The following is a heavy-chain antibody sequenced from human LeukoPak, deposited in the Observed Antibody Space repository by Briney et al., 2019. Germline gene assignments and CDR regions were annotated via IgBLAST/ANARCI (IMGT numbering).Heavy chain of an antibody. J-gene: IGHJ5*02. CDR1: GYSISSGHY. CDR2: IYNSGTT. Sequence: KPSETLSLTCGVSGYSISSGHYWAWIRQPPGKGLEWIASIYNSGTTYSNPSLQSRIILSVDTSKNQFSLNVSSVTAADTAVYYCARDPALTFNWFDPWGQGTLVTVSS. V-gene: IGHV4-38-2*02. D-gene: IGHD2-21*02. CDR3: ARDPALTFNWFDP.